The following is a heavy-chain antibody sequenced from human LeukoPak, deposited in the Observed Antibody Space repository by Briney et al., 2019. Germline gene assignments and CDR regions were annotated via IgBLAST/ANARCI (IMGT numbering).Heavy chain of an antibody. CDR2: ISGSGGST. CDR3: AKASYFHGSGSYFPFDY. CDR1: GFTFSSYA. D-gene: IGHD3-10*01. J-gene: IGHJ4*02. Sequence: PGGSLRLSCAASGFTFSSYAMSWVHQAPGKGLEWVSAISGSGGSTYYTDSVKGRFTISRDNSKNTLYLQMNSLRAEDTAVYYCAKASYFHGSGSYFPFDYWGQGTLVTVSS. V-gene: IGHV3-23*01.